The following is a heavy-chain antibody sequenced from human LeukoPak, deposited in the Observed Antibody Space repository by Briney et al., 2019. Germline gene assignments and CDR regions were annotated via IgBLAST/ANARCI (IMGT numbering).Heavy chain of an antibody. J-gene: IGHJ4*02. Sequence: GGSLRLSCAASGFTFSNAWMSWVRQAPGKGLEWVGRIKSKTDGGTTSYAAPVKGRFTISRDDSKNTLYLQMNSLKTEDTAVYYCTRGAGYSSGWYHFDYWGQGSLVTVSS. CDR3: TRGAGYSSGWYHFDY. D-gene: IGHD6-19*01. V-gene: IGHV3-15*01. CDR1: GFTFSNAW. CDR2: IKSKTDGGTT.